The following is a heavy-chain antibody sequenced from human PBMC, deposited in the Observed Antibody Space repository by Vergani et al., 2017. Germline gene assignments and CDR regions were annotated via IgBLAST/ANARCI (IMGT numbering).Heavy chain of an antibody. J-gene: IGHJ4*02. CDR2: ISGSGGST. D-gene: IGHD5-12*01. V-gene: IGHV3-23*04. Sequence: EVQLVESGGGLVQPGRSLRLSCAASGFTFDDYAMHWVRQAPGKGLEWVSAISGSGGSTYYADSVKGRFTISRDNSKNTLYLQMNSLRAEDTAVYYCAKDPDSGYVQYYFDYWGQGTLVTVSS. CDR3: AKDPDSGYVQYYFDY. CDR1: GFTFDDYA.